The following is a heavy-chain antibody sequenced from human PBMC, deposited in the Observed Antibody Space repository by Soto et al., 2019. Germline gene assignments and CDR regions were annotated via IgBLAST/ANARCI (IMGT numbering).Heavy chain of an antibody. CDR3: AGVNSGYDFGAFDI. CDR1: GYTFTSYG. CDR2: ISAYNGNT. J-gene: IGHJ3*02. D-gene: IGHD5-12*01. Sequence: ASVKASCKASGYTFTSYGISWVRQAPGQGLEWMGWISAYNGNTNYAQKLQGRVTMTTDTSTSTAYMELRSLRSDDTAVYYCAGVNSGYDFGAFDIWGQGTMVTVSS. V-gene: IGHV1-18*01.